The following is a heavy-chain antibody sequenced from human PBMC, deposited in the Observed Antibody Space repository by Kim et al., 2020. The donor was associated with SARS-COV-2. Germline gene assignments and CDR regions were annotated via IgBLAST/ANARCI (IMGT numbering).Heavy chain of an antibody. CDR1: GGTFSSYT. Sequence: SVKVSCKASGGTFSSYTISWVRQAPGQGLEWMGRIIPILGIANYAQKFQGRVTITADKSTSTAYMELSSLRSEDTAVYYCARATPLYGDYGELYYYYGMDVWGQGTTVTVSS. V-gene: IGHV1-69*02. J-gene: IGHJ6*02. CDR2: IIPILGIA. D-gene: IGHD4-17*01. CDR3: ARATPLYGDYGELYYYYGMDV.